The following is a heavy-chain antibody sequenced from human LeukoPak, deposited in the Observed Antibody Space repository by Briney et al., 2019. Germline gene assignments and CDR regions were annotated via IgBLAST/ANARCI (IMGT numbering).Heavy chain of an antibody. D-gene: IGHD6-13*01. CDR2: ISWNSGSI. Sequence: GRSLRLSCAASGFTFDDYAMHWVRQAPGEGLEWASGISWNSGSIGYADSVKGRFTISRDNAKNSLYLQMNSLRAEDTALYYCAKDIGVGAAAGHYYYYGMDVWGQGTTVTVSS. V-gene: IGHV3-9*01. CDR3: AKDIGVGAAAGHYYYYGMDV. J-gene: IGHJ6*02. CDR1: GFTFDDYA.